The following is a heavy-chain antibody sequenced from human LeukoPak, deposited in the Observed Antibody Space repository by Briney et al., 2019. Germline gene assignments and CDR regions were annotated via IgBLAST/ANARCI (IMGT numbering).Heavy chain of an antibody. D-gene: IGHD3-10*01. V-gene: IGHV1-18*01. CDR2: ISAYNGNT. CDR1: GYTFTSYG. Sequence: ASVKVSCKASGYTFTSYGISWVRQAPGQGLEWMGWISAYNGNTNYAQKLQGRVTMTTDTSTSTAYMELRSLRSDDTAVYYCARDHPGSGSYSYYYYGMDVWGQGTTVTVSS. CDR3: ARDHPGSGSYSYYYYGMDV. J-gene: IGHJ6*02.